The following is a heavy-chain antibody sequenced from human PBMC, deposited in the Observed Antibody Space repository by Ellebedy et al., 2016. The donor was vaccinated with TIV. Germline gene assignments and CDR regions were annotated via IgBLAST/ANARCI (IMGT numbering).Heavy chain of an antibody. CDR1: GGSISSSNW. J-gene: IGHJ4*02. CDR2: IYHSGST. CDR3: ARGYCSSISCFDY. V-gene: IGHV4-4*02. D-gene: IGHD2-2*01. Sequence: GSLRLSXAVSGGSISSSNWWSWVRQPPGKRLEWIGEIYHSGSTNYNPSLKSRVTISVDKSKNHFSLKLSSVTAADTAVYYCARGYCSSISCFDYWGQGTLVTVSS.